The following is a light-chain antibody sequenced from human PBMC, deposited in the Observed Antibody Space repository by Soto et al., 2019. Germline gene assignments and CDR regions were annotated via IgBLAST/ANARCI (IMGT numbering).Light chain of an antibody. CDR3: MQSTQPPPT. CDR2: EVS. J-gene: IGKJ5*01. CDR1: QSLLHITGETF. Sequence: DVVMTQTPLSLSVAPGQPPSISCKSSQSLLHITGETFLFWYLQKPGQSPQLLIYEVSTRVSGVPDRFSGSGSGTDFTLAISRVETDDVGIYYCMQSTQPPPTFGQGTRLEIK. V-gene: IGKV2D-29*02.